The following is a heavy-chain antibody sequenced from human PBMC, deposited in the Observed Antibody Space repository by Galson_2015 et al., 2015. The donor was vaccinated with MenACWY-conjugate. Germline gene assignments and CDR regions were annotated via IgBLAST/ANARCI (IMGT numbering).Heavy chain of an antibody. CDR1: GFTVNTNY. CDR2: IYSGGST. D-gene: IGHD2-2*01. CDR3: ARAGSENCRTTNCLSLGAKFSYYYYMDV. V-gene: IGHV3-53*01. J-gene: IGHJ6*03. Sequence: SLRLSCAASGFTVNTNYMTWVRQAPGKGLEWVSIIYSGGSTYYPDSVRGRFTISRDNSKNTLYLQMDSLRADDPAVSYCARAGSENCRTTNCLSLGAKFSYYYYMDVWGKGTTVTVSS.